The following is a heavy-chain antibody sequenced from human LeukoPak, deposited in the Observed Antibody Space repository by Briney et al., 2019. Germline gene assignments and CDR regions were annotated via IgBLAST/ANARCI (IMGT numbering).Heavy chain of an antibody. Sequence: GGSLRLSCAASGFTFDDYAMHWVRQAPGKGLEWVSGISWNSGSIGYADPVKGRFTISRDNAKNSLYLQMNSLRAEDTALYYCAKASGDGWYVFDYWGQGTLVTVSS. CDR3: AKASGDGWYVFDY. CDR1: GFTFDDYA. D-gene: IGHD6-19*01. CDR2: ISWNSGSI. J-gene: IGHJ4*02. V-gene: IGHV3-9*01.